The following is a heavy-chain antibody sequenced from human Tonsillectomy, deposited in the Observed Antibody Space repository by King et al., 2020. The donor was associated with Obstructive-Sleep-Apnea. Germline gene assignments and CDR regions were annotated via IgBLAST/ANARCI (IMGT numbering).Heavy chain of an antibody. Sequence: VQLQQWGAGLLKPSETLSLTCAVYGGSFSGYYWTWIRQPPGKGLEWIGEVNHGGSTNYNPSLQSRVTISVDTSKNQFSLKVSSVTAADTAVYYCARGEVGAATNYYYYDLDVWGQGTTVTVSS. CDR2: VNHGGST. D-gene: IGHD1-26*01. J-gene: IGHJ6*02. CDR3: ARGEVGAATNYYYYDLDV. V-gene: IGHV4-34*01. CDR1: GGSFSGYY.